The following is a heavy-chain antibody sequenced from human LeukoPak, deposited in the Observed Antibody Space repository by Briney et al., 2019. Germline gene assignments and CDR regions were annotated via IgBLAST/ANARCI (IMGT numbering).Heavy chain of an antibody. D-gene: IGHD3-9*01. CDR2: INPNSGGT. Sequence: ASVKVSCKASGYTFTGYYMHWVRQAPGQGLEWMGWINPNSGGTNYAQKFQGRVTMTRDTSISTAYMELSRLRSDDTAVYYCARVGPPLRYFDNYYFDYGGQGTLVTVSS. CDR1: GYTFTGYY. CDR3: ARVGPPLRYFDNYYFDY. J-gene: IGHJ4*02. V-gene: IGHV1-2*02.